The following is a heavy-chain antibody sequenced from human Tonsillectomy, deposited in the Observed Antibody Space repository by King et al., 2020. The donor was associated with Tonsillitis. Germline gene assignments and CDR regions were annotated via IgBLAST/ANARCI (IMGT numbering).Heavy chain of an antibody. CDR1: GGSISSYY. D-gene: IGHD1-1*01. J-gene: IGHJ6*03. CDR2: IYYSGST. Sequence: VQLQESGPGLVKPSETLSLNCTVSGGSISSYYWSWLRPPPGKGLAWIGCIYYSGSTSYNPSLKSRVSISLDTSKNQISLQLSSVTAADTAMYYCARDYWVPETTTNYYYYMDVGGKGTAGTVSS. V-gene: IGHV4-59*01. CDR3: ARDYWVPETTTNYYYYMDV.